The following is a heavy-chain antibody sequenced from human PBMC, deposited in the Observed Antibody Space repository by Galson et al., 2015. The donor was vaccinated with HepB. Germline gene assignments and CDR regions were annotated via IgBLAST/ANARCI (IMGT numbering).Heavy chain of an antibody. D-gene: IGHD6-6*01. J-gene: IGHJ5*02. CDR2: TYYRSKWYN. Sequence: CAISGDSVSSNSAAWNWIRQSPSRGLEWLGRTYYRSKWYNDYAVSVKSRITINPDTSKNQFSLQLNSVTPEDTAVYYCARVGDYSSSSWGPNNWFDPWGQGTLVTVSS. CDR3: ARVGDYSSSSWGPNNWFDP. CDR1: GDSVSSNSAA. V-gene: IGHV6-1*01.